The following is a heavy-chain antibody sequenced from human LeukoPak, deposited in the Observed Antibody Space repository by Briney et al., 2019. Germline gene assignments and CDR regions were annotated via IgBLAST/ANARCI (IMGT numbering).Heavy chain of an antibody. CDR1: GGSISSSSYY. CDR2: IYYSGST. Sequence: SETLSLTCTVSGGSISSSSYYWGWIRQPPGKGLEWIGSIYYSGSTYYNPSLKSRVTISVDTSKNQFPLKLSSVTAADTAVYYCASLEEQWLVRGVVDYWGQGTLVTVSS. D-gene: IGHD6-19*01. V-gene: IGHV4-39*01. J-gene: IGHJ4*02. CDR3: ASLEEQWLVRGVVDY.